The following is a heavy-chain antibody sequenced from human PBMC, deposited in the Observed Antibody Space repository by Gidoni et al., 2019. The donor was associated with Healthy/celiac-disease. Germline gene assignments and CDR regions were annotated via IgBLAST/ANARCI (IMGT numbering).Heavy chain of an antibody. CDR1: GFTFSSYD. V-gene: IGHV3-13*01. CDR2: IGTAGDT. Sequence: EVQLVESGGGLVQPGGSLRLSCAASGFTFSSYDMHWVRQATGKGLEWVSAIGTAGDTYYPGSVKGRFTISRENAKNSLYLQMNSLRAGDTAVYYCARVYDSSGWYDYWGQGTLVTVSS. J-gene: IGHJ4*02. CDR3: ARVYDSSGWYDY. D-gene: IGHD3-22*01.